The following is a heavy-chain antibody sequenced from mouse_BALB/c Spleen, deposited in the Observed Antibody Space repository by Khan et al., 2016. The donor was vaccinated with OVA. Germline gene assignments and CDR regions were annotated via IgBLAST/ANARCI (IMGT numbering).Heavy chain of an antibody. D-gene: IGHD1-1*01. V-gene: IGHV5-6*01. CDR2: ISTGGHYT. CDR1: GFTFSTYG. CDR3: TRLAYYYNSEGFAY. Sequence: EVELVESGGDLVKPGGSLKLSCAASGFTFSTYGMSWVRQNPDMRLEWVATISTGGHYTYYPDSVKGRFTISRDNAVNTLYLQMSSLKSEDTAIYYCTRLAYYYNSEGFAYWGQGTLVTVSA. J-gene: IGHJ3*01.